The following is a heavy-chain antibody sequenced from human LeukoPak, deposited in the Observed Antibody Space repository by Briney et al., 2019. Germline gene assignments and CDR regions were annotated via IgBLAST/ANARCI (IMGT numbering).Heavy chain of an antibody. V-gene: IGHV1-2*02. Sequence: ASVKVSCKASGYTFTGYYMHWVRQAPGQGLEWMGWINPNSGGTNYAQKFQGRVTMTRDTSISTAYMELSRLRSDDTAAYYCARALGYCSSTSCGPSAEYFQHWGQGTLVTVSS. D-gene: IGHD2-2*01. CDR3: ARALGYCSSTSCGPSAEYFQH. CDR2: INPNSGGT. CDR1: GYTFTGYY. J-gene: IGHJ1*01.